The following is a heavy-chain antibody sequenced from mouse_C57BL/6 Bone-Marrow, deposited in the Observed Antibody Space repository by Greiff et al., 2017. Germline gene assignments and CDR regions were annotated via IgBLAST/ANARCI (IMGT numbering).Heavy chain of an antibody. CDR3: TTPSYYSNYDVDY. V-gene: IGHV14-4*01. D-gene: IGHD2-5*01. J-gene: IGHJ2*01. CDR2: LDPENGDT. CDR1: GFNIKDDS. Sequence: EVQLQQSGAELVRPGASVKLSCTASGFNIKDDSMHWVKQRPEQGLEWIGWLDPENGDTDYASTFQGQATITADKSSNTAYLQISSLKSEDTAVYYCTTPSYYSNYDVDYWGQGTTLTVSS.